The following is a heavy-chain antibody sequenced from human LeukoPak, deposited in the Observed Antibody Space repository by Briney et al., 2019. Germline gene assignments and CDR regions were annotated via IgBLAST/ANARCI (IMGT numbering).Heavy chain of an antibody. J-gene: IGHJ4*02. CDR1: GFTFNHFG. V-gene: IGHV3-33*06. D-gene: IGHD4-11*01. CDR3: AKDAQRGFDYSNSLEY. Sequence: GGSLRLSCAASGFTFNHFGMHWVRQAPGKGLGWVAVIWSDGSNKFYADSVRGRFTISRDDSRKTVYLQMDRMTAEDTAIYYCAKDAQRGFDYSNSLEYWGQGALVTVSS. CDR2: IWSDGSNK.